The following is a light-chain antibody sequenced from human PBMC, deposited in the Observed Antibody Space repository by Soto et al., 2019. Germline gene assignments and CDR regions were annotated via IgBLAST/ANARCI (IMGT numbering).Light chain of an antibody. CDR3: AAWDDSLNGYV. J-gene: IGLJ1*01. CDR2: DVS. V-gene: IGLV2-11*01. Sequence: QSVLAQPRSVSGSPGQSVTISCTGTSSDVGGYNYVSWYQQHPGKAPKLMIYDVSKRPSGVPERFSGSKSGNTASLTISGLQAEDEADYYCAAWDDSLNGYVFGTGTKVTVL. CDR1: SSDVGGYNY.